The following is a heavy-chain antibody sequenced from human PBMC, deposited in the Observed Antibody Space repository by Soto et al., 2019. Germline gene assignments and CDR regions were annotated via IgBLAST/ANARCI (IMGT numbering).Heavy chain of an antibody. CDR1: GGTFRSYA. Sequence: VASVNVSCKASGGTFRSYAISWVRQAPGQGLEWMGGIIPIFGTANYAQKFQGSVTITADESTSTAYMELSSLRSEDTAVYYCARGPYSSSRTAPLMFHCPSYCMDVWGQGTMVTVSS. CDR3: ARGPYSSSRTAPLMFHCPSYCMDV. CDR2: IIPIFGTA. V-gene: IGHV1-69*13. D-gene: IGHD6-13*01. J-gene: IGHJ6*02.